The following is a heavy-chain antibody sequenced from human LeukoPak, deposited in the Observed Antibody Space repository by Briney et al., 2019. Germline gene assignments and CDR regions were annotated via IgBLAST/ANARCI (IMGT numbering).Heavy chain of an antibody. CDR2: INHSGST. V-gene: IGHV4-34*01. CDR1: GGSFSNYY. J-gene: IGHJ3*02. Sequence: SETLSLTCAVYGGSFSNYYWSWIRQPPGKGLEWIGEINHSGSTNYNASLKSRVTISEDTSKNQFSLKMTSVTAADTAVYYCARGRWGGNAFDIWGQGTMVTVSS. D-gene: IGHD3-10*01. CDR3: ARGRWGGNAFDI.